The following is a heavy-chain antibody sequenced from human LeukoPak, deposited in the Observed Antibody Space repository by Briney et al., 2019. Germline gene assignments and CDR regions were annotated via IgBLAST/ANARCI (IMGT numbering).Heavy chain of an antibody. CDR3: ATGGIAARLKT. CDR2: INHSGSTSGST. D-gene: IGHD6-6*01. V-gene: IGHV4-34*01. CDR1: GGSFSGYY. Sequence: PSETLSLTCDVYGGSFSGYYWSWIRQPPGKGLEWIGEINHSGSTSGSTNYNPSLKSRVTISVDASKNQFSLKLSSVTAADTAVYYCATGGIAARLKTWGQGTLVTVSS. J-gene: IGHJ5*02.